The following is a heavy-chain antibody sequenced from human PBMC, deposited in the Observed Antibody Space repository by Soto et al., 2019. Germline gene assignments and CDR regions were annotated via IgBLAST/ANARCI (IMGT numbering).Heavy chain of an antibody. Sequence: GASVKVSCKASGGTFSSYTINWVRQAPGQGLEWMGWINPYNGKTSSAQRLQGRVSMTTDTSTSAAYMDLRSLRSDDTAVYYCARGSSPVDFESWGQGTLVTVSS. D-gene: IGHD6-13*01. V-gene: IGHV1-18*01. CDR2: INPYNGKT. CDR1: GGTFSSYT. J-gene: IGHJ4*02. CDR3: ARGSSPVDFES.